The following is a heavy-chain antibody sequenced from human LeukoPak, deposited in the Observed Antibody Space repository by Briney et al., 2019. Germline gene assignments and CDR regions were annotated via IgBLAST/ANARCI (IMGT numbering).Heavy chain of an antibody. CDR2: INPGNGDT. CDR1: GYSFTSQD. D-gene: IGHD2-2*02. Sequence: GASVKVSCKTSGYSFTSQDMHWVRQAPGQSLEWMGRINPGNGDTKYSQEFQGRVTITRDTSATTAYMELSSLRSDDMAVYYCTLYNYWGQGTLVTVSS. V-gene: IGHV1-3*03. J-gene: IGHJ4*02. CDR3: TLYNY.